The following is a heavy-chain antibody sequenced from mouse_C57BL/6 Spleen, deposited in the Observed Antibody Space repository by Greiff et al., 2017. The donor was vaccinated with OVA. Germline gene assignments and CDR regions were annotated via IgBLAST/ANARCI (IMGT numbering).Heavy chain of an antibody. Sequence: EVKLVESGEGLVKPGGSLKLSCAASGFTFISYAMSWVRQTPEKRLEWVAYISSGGDYIYYADTVKGRFTISRDNARNTLYLQMSSLKSEDTAMYYCTREGGYYPYYAMDYWGQGTSVTVSS. CDR2: ISSGGDYI. J-gene: IGHJ4*01. CDR3: TREGGYYPYYAMDY. CDR1: GFTFISYA. V-gene: IGHV5-9-1*02. D-gene: IGHD2-3*01.